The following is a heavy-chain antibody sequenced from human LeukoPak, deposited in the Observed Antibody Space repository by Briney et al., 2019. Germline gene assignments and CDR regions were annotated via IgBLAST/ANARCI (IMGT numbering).Heavy chain of an antibody. CDR2: ISYDGSNK. Sequence: GGSLRLSCAASVFTFSSYAMHWVRQAPGKGLEWVAVISYDGSNKYYADSVKGRFTISRDNSKNTLYLQMNSLRAEDTAVYYCARWTQLWLRENDAFDIWGQGTMVTVSS. J-gene: IGHJ3*02. CDR3: ARWTQLWLRENDAFDI. CDR1: VFTFSSYA. D-gene: IGHD5-18*01. V-gene: IGHV3-30*04.